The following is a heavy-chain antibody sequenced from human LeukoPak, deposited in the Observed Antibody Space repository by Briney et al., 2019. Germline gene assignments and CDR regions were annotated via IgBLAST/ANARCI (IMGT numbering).Heavy chain of an antibody. D-gene: IGHD3-22*01. CDR3: ARGYYDTSAYSNPIDF. J-gene: IGHJ4*02. Sequence: SETLSLTCTVSGDSISNYYWSWIRQTPGKGLEWIGYIHTSGSTYYNPSLKSRVTISVDTSKNQFSLKLSSVTAADTVVYFCARGYYDTSAYSNPIDFWGQGTLVTVSS. CDR1: GDSISNYY. V-gene: IGHV4-4*09. CDR2: IHTSGST.